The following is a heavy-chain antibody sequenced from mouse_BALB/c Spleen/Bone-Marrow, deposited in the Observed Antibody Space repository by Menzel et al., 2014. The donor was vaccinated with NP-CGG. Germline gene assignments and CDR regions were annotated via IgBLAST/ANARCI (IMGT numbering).Heavy chain of an antibody. CDR2: INPNNGDT. Sequence: EVQLQQSGPELVKPGASVKVSCKASGYTFTDYYMNWVKQSHGKSLEWIGDINPNNGDTFYNQKFKGKATLTVDKSSSTAYMQLNSLTSEDSAVYYCARKSYYGSSYGYFDVWGAGTTVTVSS. V-gene: IGHV1-26*01. J-gene: IGHJ1*01. CDR1: GYTFTDYY. CDR3: ARKSYYGSSYGYFDV. D-gene: IGHD1-1*01.